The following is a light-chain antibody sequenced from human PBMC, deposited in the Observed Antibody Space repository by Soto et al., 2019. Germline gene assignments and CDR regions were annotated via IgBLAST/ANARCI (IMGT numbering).Light chain of an antibody. V-gene: IGLV3-1*01. J-gene: IGLJ2*01. Sequence: SYELTQPPSVSVSPGQTASITCSGDKLGDKYACWYQQKPGQSPVLVIYQDSKRPSGIPERFSGSNSGNTATLTISGTQAMDEADYYCQAWDSSTGGVFGGGTKLPS. CDR1: KLGDKY. CDR2: QDS. CDR3: QAWDSSTGGV.